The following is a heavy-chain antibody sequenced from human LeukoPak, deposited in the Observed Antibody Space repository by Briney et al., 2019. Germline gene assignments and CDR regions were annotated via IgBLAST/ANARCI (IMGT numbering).Heavy chain of an antibody. CDR1: GFTFSSYA. CDR2: ISYDGSNK. J-gene: IGHJ4*02. CDR3: ARGVWFGELLSYFDY. Sequence: GGSLRLSCAASGFTFSSYAMHWVRQAPGKGLEWVAVISYDGSNKYYADSAKGRFTISRDNSKNTLYLQMNSLRAEDTAVYYCARGVWFGELLSYFDYWGQGTLVTVSS. D-gene: IGHD3-10*01. V-gene: IGHV3-30*04.